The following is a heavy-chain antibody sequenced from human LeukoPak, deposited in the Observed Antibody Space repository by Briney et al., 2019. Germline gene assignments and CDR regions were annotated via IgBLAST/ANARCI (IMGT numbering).Heavy chain of an antibody. CDR1: GFTFSSDT. Sequence: QSGGSLRLSCAASGFTFSSDTMHWVRQAPGKGLEYVSGISGNGGNTFYANSVKGRFTISRDNSKNTLYLQMGSLRAEDMAVYYCARGTELSGTGGYYLYYYMDVWGKGTTVTVSS. CDR2: ISGNGGNT. D-gene: IGHD2-8*02. V-gene: IGHV3-64*01. J-gene: IGHJ6*03. CDR3: ARGTELSGTGGYYLYYYMDV.